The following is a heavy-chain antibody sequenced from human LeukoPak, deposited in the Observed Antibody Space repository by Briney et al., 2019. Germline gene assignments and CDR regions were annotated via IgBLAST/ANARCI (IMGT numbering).Heavy chain of an antibody. CDR1: GGSFSGYY. CDR3: GTGAIFIDY. CDR2: INHSGST. D-gene: IGHD7-27*01. V-gene: IGHV4-34*01. Sequence: PSETLSLTCAVYGGSFSGYYWSWIRQPPGKGLEWIGEINHSGSTNYNPSLKSRVTISVDTSKNQFPLKLSSVTAADTAVYYCGTGAIFIDYWDQGTLVTVSS. J-gene: IGHJ4*02.